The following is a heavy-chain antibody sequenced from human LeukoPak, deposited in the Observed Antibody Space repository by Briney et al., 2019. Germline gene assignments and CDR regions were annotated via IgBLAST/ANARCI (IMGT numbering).Heavy chain of an antibody. J-gene: IGHJ3*02. D-gene: IGHD3-22*01. CDR2: IYYSGST. CDR1: GGSISSYY. CDR3: ARRTRYDSSGLIRDYAFDI. V-gene: IGHV4-59*01. Sequence: SETLSLTRTVSGGSISSYYGSWIRQPPGKGLEWIGYIYYSGSTNYNPSLKSRVTISVDTSKNQFSRKLSSVTAADTAVHYCARRTRYDSSGLIRDYAFDIWGQGTMVTVSS.